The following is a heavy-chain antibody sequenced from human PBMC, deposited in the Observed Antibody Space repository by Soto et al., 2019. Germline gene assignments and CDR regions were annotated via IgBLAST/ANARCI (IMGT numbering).Heavy chain of an antibody. J-gene: IGHJ4*02. D-gene: IGHD5-18*01. V-gene: IGHV4-59*01. Sequence: SETLSLTCTVSGGSLSSYYWSWIRRPPGMGLEWIASISYSGTTNYNSSLKSRVTISIDTSKNQFSLKFNSVTAADTAVYYCAREGYNFGPFDYWGQGALVNVSS. CDR1: GGSLSSYY. CDR2: ISYSGTT. CDR3: AREGYNFGPFDY.